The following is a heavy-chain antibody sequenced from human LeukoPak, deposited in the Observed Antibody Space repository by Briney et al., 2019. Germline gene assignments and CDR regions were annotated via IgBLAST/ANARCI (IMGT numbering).Heavy chain of an antibody. CDR2: INPNSGGT. CDR3: ARDLKVTRDYYYYYMDV. V-gene: IGHV1-2*02. D-gene: IGHD4-17*01. CDR1: GYTFTGYY. J-gene: IGHJ6*03. Sequence: GASVKVSCKASGYTFTGYYMHWVRQAPGQGLEWMGWINPNSGGTNYAQKFQGRVTMTRDTSISTAYMELSRLRSDDTAVYYCARDLKVTRDYYYYYMDVWGKGTTVTIFS.